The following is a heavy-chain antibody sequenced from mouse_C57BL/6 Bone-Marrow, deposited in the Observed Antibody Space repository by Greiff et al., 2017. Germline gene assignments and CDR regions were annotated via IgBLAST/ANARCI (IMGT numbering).Heavy chain of an antibody. CDR1: GYTFTEYT. CDR3: ARHEEGLRLRGYAMDY. CDR2: FYPGSGSI. V-gene: IGHV1-62-2*01. J-gene: IGHJ4*01. D-gene: IGHD3-2*02. Sequence: VQLQQSGAELVKPGASVKLSCKASGYTFTEYTIHWVKQRSGQGLEWIGWFYPGSGSIKYNEKFKDKATLTADKSSSTGYMELSRLTSEDSAVYFCARHEEGLRLRGYAMDYWGQGTSVTVSS.